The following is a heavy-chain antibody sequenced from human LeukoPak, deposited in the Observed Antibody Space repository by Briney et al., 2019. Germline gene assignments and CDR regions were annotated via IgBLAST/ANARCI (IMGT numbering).Heavy chain of an antibody. CDR1: GFTFRSYG. V-gene: IGHV3-33*01. CDR2: IWCDGSNE. D-gene: IGHD4-17*01. CDR3: ARNGYGDSGGFDM. Sequence: GGSLRLSCGASGFTFRSYGMHWVRQAPGKGREWVAVIWCDGSNEYYADSVKGRFTITRDNSKNTLYLQMNSLRAEDTAVYYCARNGYGDSGGFDMWGQGTMVTVSS. J-gene: IGHJ3*02.